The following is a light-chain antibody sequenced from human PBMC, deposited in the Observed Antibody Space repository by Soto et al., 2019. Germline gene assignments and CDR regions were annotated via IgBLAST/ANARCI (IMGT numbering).Light chain of an antibody. V-gene: IGLV1-40*01. CDR3: QSYDSRLSGPVV. CDR1: SSNIGAGYD. Sequence: QSALTQPPSVSGAPGQRVTISCTGSSSNIGAGYDVHWYQQLPGTAPKLLIYGNSNRPSGVPDRFSGSKSGTSASLAITGLQAEDEADYYCQSYDSRLSGPVVFGGGTKLTVL. J-gene: IGLJ2*01. CDR2: GNS.